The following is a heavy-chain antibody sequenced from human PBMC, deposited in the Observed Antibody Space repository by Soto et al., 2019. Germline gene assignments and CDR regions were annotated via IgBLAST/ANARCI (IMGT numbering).Heavy chain of an antibody. CDR3: ARRRRIVVVPAAIRDYWFDP. J-gene: IGHJ5*02. CDR1: GFTFSSYA. CDR2: ISGSGGST. D-gene: IGHD2-2*02. Sequence: GGSLRLSCAASGFTFSSYAMSWVRQAPGKGLEWVSAISGSGGSTYYADSVKGRFTISRDNSKNTLYLQMNSLRAEDTAVYYCARRRRIVVVPAAIRDYWFDPWGQGTLVTVSS. V-gene: IGHV3-23*01.